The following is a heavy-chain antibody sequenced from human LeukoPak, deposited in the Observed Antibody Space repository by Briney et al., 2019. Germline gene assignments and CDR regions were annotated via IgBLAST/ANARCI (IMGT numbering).Heavy chain of an antibody. J-gene: IGHJ4*02. CDR1: GFTFSTYW. Sequence: GGSLRLSCAASGFTFSTYWMQWVRQAPGKRLVWVSRINSDGSSTSYADSVKGRFTISRDNAKNTLYLQMNSLRAEDTAVYYCVGRGGYCSSTSCYETEQYFDYWGQGTLVTVSA. CDR2: INSDGSST. CDR3: VGRGGYCSSTSCYETEQYFDY. V-gene: IGHV3-74*01. D-gene: IGHD2-2*01.